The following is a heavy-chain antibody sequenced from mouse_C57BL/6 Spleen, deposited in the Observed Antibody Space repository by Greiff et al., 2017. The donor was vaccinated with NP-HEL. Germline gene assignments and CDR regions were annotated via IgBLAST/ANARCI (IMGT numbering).Heavy chain of an antibody. CDR2: IYPGSGST. J-gene: IGHJ2*01. V-gene: IGHV1-55*01. D-gene: IGHD1-1*01. Sequence: QVQLQQPGAELVKPGASVKMSCKASGYTFTSYWITWVKQRPGQGLEWIGDIYPGSGSTNYNEKFKSKATLTVDTSSSKAYMQLSSLTSEDSAVYYCARGYYGRDYYFDYWGHGTTLTVSS. CDR3: ARGYYGRDYYFDY. CDR1: GYTFTSYW.